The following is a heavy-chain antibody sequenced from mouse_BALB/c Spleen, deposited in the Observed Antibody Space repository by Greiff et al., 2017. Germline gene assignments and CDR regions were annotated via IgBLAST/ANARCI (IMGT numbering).Heavy chain of an antibody. CDR2: IYPGNSDT. CDR3: TSSYDGYFYFDY. V-gene: IGHV1-5*01. CDR1: GYTFTSYW. J-gene: IGHJ2*01. D-gene: IGHD2-3*01. Sequence: EVQLQQSGTVLARPGASVKMSCKASGYTFTSYWMHWVKQRPGQGLEWIGAIYPGNSDTSYNQKFKGKAKLTAVTSTSTAYMELSSLTNEDSAVYYCTSSYDGYFYFDYWRQGTTLTVSS.